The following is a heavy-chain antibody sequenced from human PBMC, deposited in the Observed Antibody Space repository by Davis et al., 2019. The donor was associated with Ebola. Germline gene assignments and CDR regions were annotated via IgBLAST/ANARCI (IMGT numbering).Heavy chain of an antibody. D-gene: IGHD4-17*01. CDR1: GYIFTNYD. CDR2: MNPNSGNT. CDR3: ARGIRAGDYREF. V-gene: IGHV1-8*01. J-gene: IGHJ4*02. Sequence: ASVKVSCKASGYIFTNYDIYWMRQAAGQGLEWMGWMNPNSGNTAYAQNLQGRVTMTRNTSVTTAYMELSSLGSEDTAVYYCARGIRAGDYREFWGQGSLVTVSS.